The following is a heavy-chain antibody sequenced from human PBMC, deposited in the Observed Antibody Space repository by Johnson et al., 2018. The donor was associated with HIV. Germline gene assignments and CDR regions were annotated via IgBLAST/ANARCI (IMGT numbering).Heavy chain of an antibody. Sequence: QVQLVESGGAVVQPGRSLRLSCVASGFTFSSYAMHWVRQAPGKGLDWVALISYDGSNKYYADSVKGRFTISRDNSKNTLYLEMNSLRPEDTAVYYCARPRRRGVDVVVIWGQGTMVTVSS. V-gene: IGHV3-30*03. J-gene: IGHJ3*02. D-gene: IGHD5-12*01. CDR1: GFTFSSYA. CDR2: ISYDGSNK. CDR3: ARPRRRGVDVVVI.